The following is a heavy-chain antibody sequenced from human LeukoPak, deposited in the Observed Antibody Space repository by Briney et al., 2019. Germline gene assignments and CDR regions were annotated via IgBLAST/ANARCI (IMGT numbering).Heavy chain of an antibody. CDR2: IYYSGST. Sequence: SETLSLTCTVSGGSISSYYWSWIRQPPGKGLEWIGYIYYSGSTNYNPSLKSRVTISVDTSKNQFSLKLSSVTAADTAVYYCARRDYGVNSGEYFQHWGQGTLVTVSP. D-gene: IGHD4-23*01. CDR3: ARRDYGVNSGEYFQH. CDR1: GGSISSYY. V-gene: IGHV4-59*08. J-gene: IGHJ1*01.